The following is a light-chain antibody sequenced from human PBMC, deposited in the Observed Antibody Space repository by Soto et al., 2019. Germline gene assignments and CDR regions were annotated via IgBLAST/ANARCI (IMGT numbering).Light chain of an antibody. V-gene: IGLV1-47*01. Sequence: QSVLTQPPSASGTPGQRVTISCSGSSSNIGNNYVHWYQQLPGTAPKLLIYRNDQRPSGVPDRFSGSKSGTSASLAISGLRSDDETDYYCTTWDDSLSAVVFGGGTQLTVL. J-gene: IGLJ2*01. CDR2: RND. CDR3: TTWDDSLSAVV. CDR1: SSNIGNNY.